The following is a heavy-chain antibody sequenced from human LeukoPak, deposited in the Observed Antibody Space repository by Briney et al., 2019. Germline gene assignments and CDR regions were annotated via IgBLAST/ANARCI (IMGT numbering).Heavy chain of an antibody. D-gene: IGHD3-3*01. J-gene: IGHJ6*02. CDR2: ISSSSTYI. CDR1: GXTFSSYS. CDR3: ARADDFWSGYFPPHYGMDV. V-gene: IGHV3-21*01. Sequence: KPGGSLRLSCTASGXTFSSYSMNWVRQAPGKGLEWVSSISSSSTYIYYADSVKGRFTISRDNAKNSLYLQMDSLRAEDTAVYYCARADDFWSGYFPPHYGMDVWGQGTTVTVSS.